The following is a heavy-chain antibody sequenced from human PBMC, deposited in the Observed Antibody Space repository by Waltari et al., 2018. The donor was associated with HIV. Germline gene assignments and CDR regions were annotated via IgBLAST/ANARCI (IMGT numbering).Heavy chain of an antibody. Sequence: QVQLKQWGAGVLKPSETLSLTCAVYSESFSGNYWSWIRQPPGKGLEWIGEVNHSGSTNYNPSLKSRVTISIDTSKKQFSLRLTSGTAADTALYYCARMPILGYGSYAFDSWGQRTLVTVSS. V-gene: IGHV4-34*01. CDR2: VNHSGST. J-gene: IGHJ4*02. CDR3: ARMPILGYGSYAFDS. D-gene: IGHD6-13*01. CDR1: SESFSGNY.